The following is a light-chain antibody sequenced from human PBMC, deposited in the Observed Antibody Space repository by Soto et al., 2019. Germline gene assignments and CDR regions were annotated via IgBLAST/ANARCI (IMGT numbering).Light chain of an antibody. CDR2: GAS. CDR1: QNVNTN. V-gene: IGKV3-15*01. J-gene: IGKJ1*01. Sequence: ELVNTHSPATLSLTPGERVTLSCRASQNVNTNLAWYQQKLGQAPRLLIYGASTRATGIPARFSGSGSGKEFTLTISSLQSEDFAVYYCQQYNNWATFGQGTKVDIK. CDR3: QQYNNWAT.